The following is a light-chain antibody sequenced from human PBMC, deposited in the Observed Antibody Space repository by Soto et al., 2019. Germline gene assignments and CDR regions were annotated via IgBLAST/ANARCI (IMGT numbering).Light chain of an antibody. V-gene: IGLV2-23*01. CDR2: EGT. CDR1: SSDVGNYKF. J-gene: IGLJ2*01. CDR3: CSYAGSSTLI. Sequence: QSVLTQPASVSGSPGQSITISCTGTSSDVGNYKFVSWYQHRPGRAPKLMIYEGTKRPSGVSNRFFGSKSGNTASLTIFGLQAEDEADYYCCSYAGSSTLIFGGGTKLTVL.